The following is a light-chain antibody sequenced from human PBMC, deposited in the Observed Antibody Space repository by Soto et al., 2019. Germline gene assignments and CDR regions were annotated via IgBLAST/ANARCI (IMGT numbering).Light chain of an antibody. J-gene: IGKJ1*01. Sequence: TVLTQSPGTLSLSPGERAALSCRASQSVSSDWLAWYQQKPGQPPRLLIYGASNRATGIPDRFSGSGSGTDXXLXXSXLEPEDFAXXXXXDYHGSPPTFGQGTMVEIK. V-gene: IGKV3-20*01. CDR2: GAS. CDR3: XDYHGSPPT. CDR1: QSVSSDW.